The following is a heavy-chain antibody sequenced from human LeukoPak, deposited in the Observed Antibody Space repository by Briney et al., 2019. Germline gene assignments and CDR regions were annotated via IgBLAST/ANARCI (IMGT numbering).Heavy chain of an antibody. CDR3: ARLVATISPPEQLYYMDV. D-gene: IGHD5-12*01. Sequence: ASVKVSCKASGYSFTAYYMHWVRQAPGQGLEWMGGIIPIFGTANYAQKFQGRVTITADKSTSTAYMELSSLRSEDTAVYYCARLVATISPPEQLYYMDVWGKGTTVTVSS. CDR1: GYSFTAYY. J-gene: IGHJ6*03. CDR2: IIPIFGTA. V-gene: IGHV1-69*06.